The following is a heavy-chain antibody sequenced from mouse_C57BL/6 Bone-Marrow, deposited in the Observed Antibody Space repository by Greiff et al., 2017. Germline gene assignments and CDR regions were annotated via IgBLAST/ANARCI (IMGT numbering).Heavy chain of an antibody. CDR2: IDPENGDT. J-gene: IGHJ3*01. CDR3: TRIAY. CDR1: GFNIKDDY. Sequence: EVQVVESGAELVRPGASVKLSCTASGFNIKDDYMHWVKQRPEQGLEWIGWIDPENGDTEYASKFQGKATITVDTSSNTAYLQLSSLTSEDTAVYYCTRIAYWGRGTLVTVSA. V-gene: IGHV14-4*01.